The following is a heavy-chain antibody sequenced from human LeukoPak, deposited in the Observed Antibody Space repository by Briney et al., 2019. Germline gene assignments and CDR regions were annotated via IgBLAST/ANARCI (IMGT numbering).Heavy chain of an antibody. Sequence: GASVKVSCKASGYTFTGYYMHWVRQAPGQGLEWMGWINPNSGGTNYAQKFQGWVTMTRDTSISTAYMELSRLRSGDTAVYYCARVKDSGWYHVFDYWGQGTLVTVSS. CDR3: ARVKDSGWYHVFDY. D-gene: IGHD6-19*01. CDR2: INPNSGGT. CDR1: GYTFTGYY. J-gene: IGHJ4*02. V-gene: IGHV1-2*04.